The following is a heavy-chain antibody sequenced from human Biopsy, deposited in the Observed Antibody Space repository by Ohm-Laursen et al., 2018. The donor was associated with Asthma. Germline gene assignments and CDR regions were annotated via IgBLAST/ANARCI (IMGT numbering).Heavy chain of an antibody. CDR3: ARTFHFWSPYHAEHYQL. J-gene: IGHJ1*01. Sequence: LRLSCAASGFTFGDYWMSWVRQVPGKGLEWVANIKHDGSEKNHVDSLKGRFTISRDNAKNSLYLQMNSLRAEDTAVYYCARTFHFWSPYHAEHYQLWGQGTLVTVPS. CDR1: GFTFGDYW. D-gene: IGHD3-3*02. CDR2: IKHDGSEK. V-gene: IGHV3-7*01.